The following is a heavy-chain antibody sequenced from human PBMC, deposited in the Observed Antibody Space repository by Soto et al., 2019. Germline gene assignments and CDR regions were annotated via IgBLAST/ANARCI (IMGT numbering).Heavy chain of an antibody. CDR1: GFTFDTYA. CDR3: AKLECSGGSCYSGRLVDYHYYYMDV. Sequence: EVRLLESGGGLVQPGGSLRLSCAASGFTFDTYAMSWVRQAPGKGLEWVSGISGSGDRTYYADSVKGRFTISRDSSKSTLYLQMSSLRAEDTAVYHCAKLECSGGSCYSGRLVDYHYYYMDVWAKGTTVTVSS. D-gene: IGHD2-15*01. V-gene: IGHV3-23*01. J-gene: IGHJ6*03. CDR2: ISGSGDRT.